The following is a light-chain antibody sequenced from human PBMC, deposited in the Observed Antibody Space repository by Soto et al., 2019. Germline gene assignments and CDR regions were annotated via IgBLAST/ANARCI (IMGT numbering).Light chain of an antibody. J-gene: IGKJ1*01. V-gene: IGKV1-27*01. CDR1: QDIGNY. CDR2: TAS. CDR3: QKNVCAPRT. Sequence: DIQMTQSPSSLSASVGDRVTITCRASQDIGNYLSWYQQKSGGVPRLLIYTASTLQSGVPSRFSGSRSGTDFTLTISSLQPEDVATYFCQKNVCAPRTFGQGTKVDIK.